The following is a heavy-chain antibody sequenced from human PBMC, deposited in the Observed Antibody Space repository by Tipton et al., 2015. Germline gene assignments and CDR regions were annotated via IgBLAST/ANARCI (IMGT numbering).Heavy chain of an antibody. CDR2: ISHSGNT. J-gene: IGHJ4*02. V-gene: IGHV4-59*04. CDR1: GGSINRYY. Sequence: TLSLTCNVTGGSINRYYWGWIRQPPGKGLEWIGSISHSGNTYYNPSLKSRVTMSRDTSKNQFSLKLTSVTAADTAVYYCACQDYDSLTRDYQTVDYWGQGTLVTVSP. CDR3: ACQDYDSLTRDYQTVDY. D-gene: IGHD3-9*01.